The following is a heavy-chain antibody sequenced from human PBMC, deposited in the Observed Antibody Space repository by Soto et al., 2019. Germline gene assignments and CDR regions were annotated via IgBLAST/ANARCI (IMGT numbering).Heavy chain of an antibody. V-gene: IGHV4-31*03. J-gene: IGHJ6*02. CDR2: IYYSVST. CDR1: GASISSGAYF. CDR3: ARDKGPDTYGQTRIRDYSYAMDV. D-gene: IGHD5-18*01. Sequence: QVQLQGSGPRLVKPSQTLSLTCSVSGASISSGAYFWTWIRHHPGKGLEWIGYIYYSVSTSYTYQYSPLQSRVTISVDTCKNLFSLRLTSVTAADTAIYYCARDKGPDTYGQTRIRDYSYAMDVWGQGTTVIVSS.